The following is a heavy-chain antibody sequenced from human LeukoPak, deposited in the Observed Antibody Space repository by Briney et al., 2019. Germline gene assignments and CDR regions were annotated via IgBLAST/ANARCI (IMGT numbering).Heavy chain of an antibody. CDR2: IRSSGDST. CDR3: AKRGAVTGTMYFQY. Sequence: GGSLRLSCAASGFTFAIYTMSCVREAPGEGREWVSPIRSSGDSTYYTDSAKGRFTISRDNSKNTLYLQMNSLRAEDTAIYYCAKRGAVTGTMYFQYWGQGTLVTVSS. V-gene: IGHV3-23*01. CDR1: GFTFAIYT. D-gene: IGHD6-19*01. J-gene: IGHJ1*01.